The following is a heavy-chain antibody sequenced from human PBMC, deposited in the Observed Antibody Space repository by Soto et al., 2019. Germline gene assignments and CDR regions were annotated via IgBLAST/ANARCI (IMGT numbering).Heavy chain of an antibody. J-gene: IGHJ4*02. D-gene: IGHD6-13*01. Sequence: ASVKVSCKASGGTFSSYAISWVRQAPGQGLEWIGGIIPIFGTANYAQKFQGRVTITADESTSTAYMELSSLRSEDTAVYYCASFSSSSWTQAFDYWGQGTLVTVSS. V-gene: IGHV1-69*13. CDR2: IIPIFGTA. CDR3: ASFSSSSWTQAFDY. CDR1: GGTFSSYA.